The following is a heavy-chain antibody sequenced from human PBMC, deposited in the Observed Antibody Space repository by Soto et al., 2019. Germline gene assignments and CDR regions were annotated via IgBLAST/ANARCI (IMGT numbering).Heavy chain of an antibody. CDR1: GYTFTGYY. Sequence: GASVKVSCKASGYTFTGYYMHWVRQAPGQGLEWMGWINPNSGGTNYAQKFQGWVTMTRDTSISTAYMELSRLRSDDTAVYYCARDRYYGSGSGYYYYGMDVWGQGTTVTVSS. V-gene: IGHV1-2*04. CDR2: INPNSGGT. D-gene: IGHD3-10*01. CDR3: ARDRYYGSGSGYYYYGMDV. J-gene: IGHJ6*02.